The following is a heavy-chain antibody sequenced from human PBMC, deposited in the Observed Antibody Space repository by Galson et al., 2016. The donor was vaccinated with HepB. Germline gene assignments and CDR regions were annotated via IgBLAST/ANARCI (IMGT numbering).Heavy chain of an antibody. CDR3: ARDLATEYLRGGYKDGMDV. Sequence: SLRLSCAASGFTFSSYGMHWVRQAPGKGLEWVAVIWSDGTHKYYADSVKGRFTISRDNSKNMLYLQMNSLRVEETAVYYCARDLATEYLRGGYKDGMDVWGQGTTVTVSS. CDR2: IWSDGTHK. J-gene: IGHJ6*02. V-gene: IGHV3-33*01. D-gene: IGHD5-12*01. CDR1: GFTFSSYG.